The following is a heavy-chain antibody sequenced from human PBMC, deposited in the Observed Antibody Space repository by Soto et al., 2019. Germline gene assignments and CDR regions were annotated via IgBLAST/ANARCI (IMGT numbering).Heavy chain of an antibody. D-gene: IGHD3-10*01. CDR2: IYYSGST. J-gene: IGHJ4*02. V-gene: IGHV4-61*01. Sequence: PSETLSLTCTVSGGSVSSGSYYWSWIRQPPGKGLEWIGYIYYSGSTNYNPSLKSRVTISVDTSKNQFSLKLSSVTAADTAVYYCAREAAYYYGSGSPGPDYWGQGTLVTVSS. CDR1: GGSVSSGSYY. CDR3: AREAAYYYGSGSPGPDY.